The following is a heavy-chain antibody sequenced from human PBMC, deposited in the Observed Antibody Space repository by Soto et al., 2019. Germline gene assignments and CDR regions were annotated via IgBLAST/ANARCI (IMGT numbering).Heavy chain of an antibody. Sequence: ASVKVACKASGYTFTGYYMHWVRQAPGQGLEWMGWINPNSGGTNYAQKFQGRVTMTRDTAISTAYMELSRLRSDDTAVYYCARSGIPVVPAAIHYYYYGMDVWGQGTTVTVSS. V-gene: IGHV1-2*02. J-gene: IGHJ6*02. CDR3: ARSGIPVVPAAIHYYYYGMDV. CDR1: GYTFTGYY. CDR2: INPNSGGT. D-gene: IGHD2-2*01.